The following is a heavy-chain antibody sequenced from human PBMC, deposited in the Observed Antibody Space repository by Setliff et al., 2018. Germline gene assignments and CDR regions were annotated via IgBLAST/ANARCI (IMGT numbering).Heavy chain of an antibody. CDR1: GASVSSHY. V-gene: IGHV4-59*08. D-gene: IGHD3-16*01. CDR3: ARLPNYVWGSPVDY. J-gene: IGHJ4*02. CDR2: ISDSGIT. Sequence: PSETLSLTCTVSGASVSSHYWDWIRQPPGKGLEWIGFISDSGITNYNVSLKSRVSISVDTSKNQLSLTLSSVTAADTAVYYCARLPNYVWGSPVDYWGQGTLVTVSS.